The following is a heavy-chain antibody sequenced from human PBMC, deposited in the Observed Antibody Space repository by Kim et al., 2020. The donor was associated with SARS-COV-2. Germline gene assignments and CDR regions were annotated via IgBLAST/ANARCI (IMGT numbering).Heavy chain of an antibody. CDR2: IYYSGST. Sequence: SETLSLTCTVSGGSISSSSYYWGWIRQPPGKGLEWIGSIYYSGSTYYNPSLKSRVTISVDTSKNQFSLKLSSVTAADTAVYYCARRGAYYYDSSGINPFDYWGQGTLVTVSS. D-gene: IGHD3-22*01. V-gene: IGHV4-39*01. CDR3: ARRGAYYYDSSGINPFDY. J-gene: IGHJ4*02. CDR1: GGSISSSSYY.